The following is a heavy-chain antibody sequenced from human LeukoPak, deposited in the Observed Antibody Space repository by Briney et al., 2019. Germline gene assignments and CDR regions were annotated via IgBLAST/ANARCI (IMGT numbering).Heavy chain of an antibody. V-gene: IGHV1-24*01. CDR3: ATGGQYSSGWYQYY. Sequence: GASVKVSCKVSGYTLTELSMHWVRQAPGKGLEWMGGFDPEGGETIYAQKFQGRVTMTEDTSTDTAYMELSSLRSEDTAVYYCATGGQYSSGWYQYYWGQGALVTVSS. D-gene: IGHD6-19*01. CDR2: FDPEGGET. J-gene: IGHJ4*02. CDR1: GYTLTELS.